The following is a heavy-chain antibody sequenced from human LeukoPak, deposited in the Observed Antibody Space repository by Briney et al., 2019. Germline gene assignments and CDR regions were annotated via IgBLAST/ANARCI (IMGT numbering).Heavy chain of an antibody. V-gene: IGHV1-8*01. CDR3: ARESGLTDNWLDS. CDR2: MNPNSGKS. D-gene: IGHD5-12*01. CDR1: GYSFTTHD. J-gene: IGHJ5*01. Sequence: ASVKVSCKASGYSFTTHDINWVRQSTGQGLEWMGWMNPNSGKSGYALKFQGRVTMTRDTSISTVYMELSSLGSDDTAVYYCARESGLTDNWLDSWGQGTLVIVSS.